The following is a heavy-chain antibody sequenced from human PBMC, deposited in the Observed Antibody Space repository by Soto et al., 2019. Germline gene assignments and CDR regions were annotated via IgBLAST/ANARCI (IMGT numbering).Heavy chain of an antibody. D-gene: IGHD3-10*01. V-gene: IGHV3-23*01. J-gene: IGHJ5*02. CDR3: ARDEDGTGSFSKGPYDP. CDR2: ISGSGGNT. CDR1: GITFSTYA. Sequence: EVQLLESGGGLVQPGGSLRLSCVASGITFSTYAMSWVRQAPGKGLEWVSSISGSGGNTYYADSVKGRFTISRDNPKNTVYLQMNSLRAEDTAVFYCARDEDGTGSFSKGPYDPWGQGTLVTVSS.